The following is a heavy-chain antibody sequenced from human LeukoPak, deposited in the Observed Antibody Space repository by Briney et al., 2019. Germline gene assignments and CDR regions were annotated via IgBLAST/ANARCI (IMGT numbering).Heavy chain of an antibody. Sequence: GASVKVSCKASGYTFTGYYMHWVRQAPGQGLEWMGWINPNSGGTNYTQKFQGRVTITADESTSTAYMELSSLRSEDTAVYYCASGRDGYNHRDYWGQGTLVTVSS. D-gene: IGHD5-24*01. CDR2: INPNSGGT. V-gene: IGHV1-2*02. J-gene: IGHJ4*02. CDR3: ASGRDGYNHRDY. CDR1: GYTFTGYY.